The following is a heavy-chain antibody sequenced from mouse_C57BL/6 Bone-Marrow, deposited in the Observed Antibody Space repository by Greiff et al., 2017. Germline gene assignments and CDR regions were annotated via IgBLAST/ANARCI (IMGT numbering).Heavy chain of an antibody. Sequence: QVQLQQPGAELVKPGASVKLSCKASGYTFTSYWMHWVKQRPGRGLEWIGRIAPNSGGTKYNEKFKSKATLTVDKPSSTAYMQLSSLTSKDSAVYYCARVRYYFDYWGQGTTLTVSS. J-gene: IGHJ2*01. CDR3: ARVRYYFDY. CDR1: GYTFTSYW. V-gene: IGHV1-72*01. CDR2: IAPNSGGT.